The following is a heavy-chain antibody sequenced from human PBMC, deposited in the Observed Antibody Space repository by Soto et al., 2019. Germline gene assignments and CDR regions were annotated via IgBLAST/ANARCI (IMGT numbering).Heavy chain of an antibody. CDR3: ARGTYGDYVDYYYYYMDV. Sequence: GGSLRLSCAASGFTFSSYSMNWVRQAPGKGLEWVSYISSSSSTIYYADSVKGRFTISRDNAKNSLYLQMNSLRAEDTAVYYCARGTYGDYVDYYYYYMDVWGKGTTVTVSS. D-gene: IGHD4-17*01. V-gene: IGHV3-48*01. CDR1: GFTFSSYS. J-gene: IGHJ6*03. CDR2: ISSSSSTI.